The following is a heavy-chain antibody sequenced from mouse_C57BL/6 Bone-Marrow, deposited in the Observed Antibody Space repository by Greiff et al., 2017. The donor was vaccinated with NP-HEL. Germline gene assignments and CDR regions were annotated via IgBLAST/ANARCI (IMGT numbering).Heavy chain of an antibody. CDR1: GFTFSNYW. V-gene: IGHV6-3*01. CDR2: IRLKSDNYAT. J-gene: IGHJ4*01. D-gene: IGHD2-3*01. CDR3: TGEGGRWLLRGYAMDY. Sequence: EVKLVESGGGLVQPGGSMKLSCVASGFTFSNYWMNWVRQSPEKGLEWVAQIRLKSDNYATHYAESVKGRFTISRDDSKSSVYLQMNNLRAEDTGIYYCTGEGGRWLLRGYAMDYWGQGTSVTVSS.